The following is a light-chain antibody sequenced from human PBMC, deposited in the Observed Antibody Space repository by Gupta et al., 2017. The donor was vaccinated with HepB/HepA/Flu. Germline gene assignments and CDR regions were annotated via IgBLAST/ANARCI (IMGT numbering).Light chain of an antibody. CDR3: QQYVNWPLT. V-gene: IGKV3-15*01. Sequence: EIVVTQSPATLSVSPGERATLSCRASQSVTTKLAWYQQIAGQAPRLLIYDASTRATGIPARFSGSGSGTEFTLTISSLQSEDVATYHCQQYVNWPLTFGGGTKVEI. CDR2: DAS. CDR1: QSVTTK. J-gene: IGKJ4*01.